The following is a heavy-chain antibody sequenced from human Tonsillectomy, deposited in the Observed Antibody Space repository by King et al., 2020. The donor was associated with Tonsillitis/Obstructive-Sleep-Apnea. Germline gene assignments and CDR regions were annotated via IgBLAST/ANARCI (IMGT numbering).Heavy chain of an antibody. CDR3: ARESAHYDFWSGYDSNTYYMDV. CDR2: IKSDWSST. V-gene: IGHV3-74*01. J-gene: IGHJ6*03. Sequence: VQLVESGGGLVQPGGSLRLSCAASGFTFSSYWMHWVRQAPGKGLVWVSRIKSDWSSTRYADSVKGRFSISRDNAKNTLYLQMNSLRAEDTAGYYCARESAHYDFWSGYDSNTYYMDVWGKGTTVTVSS. D-gene: IGHD3-3*01. CDR1: GFTFSSYW.